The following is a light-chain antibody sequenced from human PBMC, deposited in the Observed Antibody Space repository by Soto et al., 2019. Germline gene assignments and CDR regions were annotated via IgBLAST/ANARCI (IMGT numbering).Light chain of an antibody. Sequence: QSALTQPASVSGSPGQSITISCTGTSTDVGGYNYVSWYQQHPVKAPKLMIYDVTNRPSGISDRFSGSKSGNTASLTISGLQADDEEDYYCSSYTTSSITYVFGTGTKVTVL. V-gene: IGLV2-14*03. J-gene: IGLJ1*01. CDR2: DVT. CDR3: SSYTTSSITYV. CDR1: STDVGGYNY.